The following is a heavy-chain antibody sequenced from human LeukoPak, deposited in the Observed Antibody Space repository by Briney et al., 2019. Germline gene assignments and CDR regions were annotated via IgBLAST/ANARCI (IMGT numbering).Heavy chain of an antibody. V-gene: IGHV3-48*03. CDR1: GFTFSSYE. Sequence: QPGGSLRLSCAATGFTFSSYEMNWVRQAPGKGLEWVSYISSGGSTTYYADSVKGRFTISRDNAKNSLFLQMNSLRVEDTAVYYCAKLAKYFYGSETFYFFEHWGQGTPVTASS. CDR2: ISSGGSTT. D-gene: IGHD3-10*01. J-gene: IGHJ4*02. CDR3: AKLAKYFYGSETFYFFEH.